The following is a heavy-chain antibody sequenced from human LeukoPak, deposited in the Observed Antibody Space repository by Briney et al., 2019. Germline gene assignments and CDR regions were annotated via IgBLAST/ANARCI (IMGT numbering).Heavy chain of an antibody. CDR2: ISGSGGST. Sequence: PGGSLRLSCAASGFTFSSYAMSWVRQAPGKGLEWVSAISGSGGSTDYADSVKGRFTISRDNAKNSLYLQMNSLRAEDTAVYYCAGIQTPYSSSWSRKAGTTEKNHDNWFDPWGQGTLVTVSS. CDR1: GFTFSSYA. J-gene: IGHJ5*02. D-gene: IGHD6-13*01. CDR3: AGIQTPYSSSWSRKAGTTEKNHDNWFDP. V-gene: IGHV3-23*01.